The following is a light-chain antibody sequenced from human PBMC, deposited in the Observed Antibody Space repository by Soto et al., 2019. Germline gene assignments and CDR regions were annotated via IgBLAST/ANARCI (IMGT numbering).Light chain of an antibody. CDR3: QQYDDFPRT. Sequence: DIQMTQSPSSLSASAGDRITITCQASQDIATFLNWYQQKPGKAPRLLIYDASTLKSGDTSRFSGSGSGTDFSFTISSLQPEDIATYYCQQYDDFPRTFGGGTKVDIK. V-gene: IGKV1-33*01. CDR1: QDIATF. J-gene: IGKJ4*01. CDR2: DAS.